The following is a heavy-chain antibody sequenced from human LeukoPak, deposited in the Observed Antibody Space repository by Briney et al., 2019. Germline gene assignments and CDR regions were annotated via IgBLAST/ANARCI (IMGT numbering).Heavy chain of an antibody. CDR3: ARSPAGDAWPPAYYMDV. Sequence: PGGSLRLSCAASEFSFSTYWMSWVRQAPGKGLEWVANIKEDGTEKYYVGSVKGRFTISGDNAKKSLYLQMNSLRDDDTAVYFCARSPAGDAWPPAYYMDVWGKGTTVTVSS. CDR1: EFSFSTYW. CDR2: IKEDGTEK. D-gene: IGHD3-10*01. J-gene: IGHJ6*03. V-gene: IGHV3-7*01.